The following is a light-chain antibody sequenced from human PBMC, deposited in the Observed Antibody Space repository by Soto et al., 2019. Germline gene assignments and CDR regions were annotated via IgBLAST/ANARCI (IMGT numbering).Light chain of an antibody. J-gene: IGKJ1*01. CDR2: AAS. CDR1: QGISTW. Sequence: IQITQSLSSLSASVEDRVTIPCRASQGISTWLAWYQLKPGKAPKRLIYAASSLQSGVPSRFSGSGSGTDFTLTISRLQPEDFATYYCQQTNTFPRTFGQGTKVDIK. CDR3: QQTNTFPRT. V-gene: IGKV1-12*01.